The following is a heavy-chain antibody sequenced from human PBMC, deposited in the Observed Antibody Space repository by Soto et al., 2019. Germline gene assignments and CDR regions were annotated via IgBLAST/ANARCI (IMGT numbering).Heavy chain of an antibody. CDR1: AYTFTTYG. CDR2: ISAYNGNT. J-gene: IGHJ4*02. D-gene: IGHD3-10*01. CDR3: ARFYASGSYPYDY. V-gene: IGHV1-18*01. Sequence: SVQVSCKASAYTFTTYGISWVRQAPGQGLEWMGWISAYNGNTNYAQNLQGRVTMTTETSTSTAYMELRSLRSDDTAVYYCARFYASGSYPYDYWGQGTLVTGSS.